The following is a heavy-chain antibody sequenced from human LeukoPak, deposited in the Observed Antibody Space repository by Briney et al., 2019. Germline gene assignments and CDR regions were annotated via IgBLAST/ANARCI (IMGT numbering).Heavy chain of an antibody. D-gene: IGHD6-19*01. CDR3: AKRPAGTGYFQH. V-gene: IGHV3-30*18. J-gene: IGHJ1*01. CDR2: ISYDGGTK. CDR1: GFTFSSYG. Sequence: GRSLRLSCAASGFTFSSYGMHWVRQAPGKGLEWVALISYDGGTKYYADSVKGRFTISRDNSKNTLYLQMNSLRAEDTAVYYCAKRPAGTGYFQHWGQGTLVTVSS.